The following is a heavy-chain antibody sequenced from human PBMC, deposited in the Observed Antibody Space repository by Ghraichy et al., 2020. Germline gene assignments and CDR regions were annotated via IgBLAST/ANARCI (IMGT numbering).Heavy chain of an antibody. Sequence: GSLSLTCAVYGGSFSGYYWSWIRQPPGKGLEWIGEINHSGSTNYNPSLKSRVTISVDTSKNQFSLKLSSVTAADTAVYYCARGGIVGATTPYWGQGTLVTVSS. CDR2: INHSGST. D-gene: IGHD1-26*01. CDR3: ARGGIVGATTPY. J-gene: IGHJ4*02. CDR1: GGSFSGYY. V-gene: IGHV4-34*01.